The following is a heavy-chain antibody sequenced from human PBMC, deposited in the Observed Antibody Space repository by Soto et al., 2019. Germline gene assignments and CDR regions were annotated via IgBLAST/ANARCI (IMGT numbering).Heavy chain of an antibody. J-gene: IGHJ5*02. Sequence: QVQLVLSGAEVKTPGASVRVSCKASGYTFNGYYIQWVRQAPGQGLEWMGWINPNTGGTNYAQNFQGRVTMTRYTSITTAYMELTRLRSDDMAVYYCARTEKFDPWGQGTLVTVSS. CDR2: INPNTGGT. V-gene: IGHV1-2*02. CDR3: ARTEKFDP. CDR1: GYTFNGYY.